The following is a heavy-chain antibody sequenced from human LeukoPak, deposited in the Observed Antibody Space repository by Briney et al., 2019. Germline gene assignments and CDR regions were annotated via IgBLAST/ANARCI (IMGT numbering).Heavy chain of an antibody. D-gene: IGHD3-10*01. CDR3: ARDHGGVLVRGVIDY. Sequence: GGSLRPSCAASGFTFSSYEMNWVRQAPGKGLEWVSYISSSGSTKYYADSVRGRFTISRDNAKNSLYLQMNSLRAEDTAVYYCARDHGGVLVRGVIDYWGQGTLVTVSS. CDR1: GFTFSSYE. V-gene: IGHV3-48*03. CDR2: ISSSGSTK. J-gene: IGHJ4*02.